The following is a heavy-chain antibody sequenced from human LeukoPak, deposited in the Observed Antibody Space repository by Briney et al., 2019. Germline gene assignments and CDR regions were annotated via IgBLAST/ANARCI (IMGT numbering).Heavy chain of an antibody. CDR3: AKDHRFGSGYSAIDY. CDR2: IRYDGSNK. Sequence: AGGSLRLSCAASGFTFSSYGMHWVRQAPGKGLEWVAFIRYDGSNKYYADSVKGRFTISRDNSKNTLYLQMNSLRAEDTAVYYCAKDHRFGSGYSAIDYWGQGTLVTVSS. CDR1: GFTFSSYG. V-gene: IGHV3-30*02. J-gene: IGHJ4*02. D-gene: IGHD3-22*01.